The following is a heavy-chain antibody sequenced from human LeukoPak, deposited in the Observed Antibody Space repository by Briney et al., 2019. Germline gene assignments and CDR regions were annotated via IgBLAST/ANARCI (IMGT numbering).Heavy chain of an antibody. D-gene: IGHD3-22*01. Sequence: SETLSLTCTVSGGSISSYYWSWIRQPPGKGLEWIGYIYYSGSTNYNPSLKSRVTISVDTSKNQFSLKLSSVTAADTAVYYCARGAPPRRSYDSSGYYSYYFDYWGQGTLVTVSS. V-gene: IGHV4-59*01. CDR2: IYYSGST. CDR3: ARGAPPRRSYDSSGYYSYYFDY. J-gene: IGHJ4*02. CDR1: GGSISSYY.